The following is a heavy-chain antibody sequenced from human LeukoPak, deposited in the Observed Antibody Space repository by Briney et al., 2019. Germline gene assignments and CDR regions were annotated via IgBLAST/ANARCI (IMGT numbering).Heavy chain of an antibody. CDR2: IYYSGST. Sequence: PSETLSLTCTVSGGSISSGDYYWSWIRQPPGKGLEWIGYIYYSGSTYYNPSLKSRVTISVDTSKNQFSLKLSSVTAADTAVYYCARVGYSSSWYTGGYFDYWGQGTLVTVSS. CDR1: GGSISSGDYY. J-gene: IGHJ4*02. V-gene: IGHV4-30-4*01. D-gene: IGHD6-13*01. CDR3: ARVGYSSSWYTGGYFDY.